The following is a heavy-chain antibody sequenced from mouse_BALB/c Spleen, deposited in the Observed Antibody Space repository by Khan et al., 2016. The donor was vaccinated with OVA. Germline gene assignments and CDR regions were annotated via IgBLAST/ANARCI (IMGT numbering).Heavy chain of an antibody. CDR3: AIQPYYHYNIMDY. CDR1: GFSLTNYG. J-gene: IGHJ4*01. CDR2: IWSDGST. Sequence: QVQLKESGPGLVAPSQSLSITCTISGFSLTNYGVHWVRQPPGKGLEWLVVIWSDGSTTYTSALKSRLTISKDNSKSQVFLKMNSLQTDDTAMYFCAIQPYYHYNIMDYWGQGTSVTVSS. D-gene: IGHD2-10*01. V-gene: IGHV2-6-1*01.